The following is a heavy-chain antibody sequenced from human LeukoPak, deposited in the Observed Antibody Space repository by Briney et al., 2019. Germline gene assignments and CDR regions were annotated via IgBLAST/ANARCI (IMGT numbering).Heavy chain of an antibody. V-gene: IGHV3-7*01. J-gene: IGHJ3*02. CDR3: VREASGGTKGVSGTFDI. CDR1: GFTFSGYW. D-gene: IGHD6-13*01. CDR2: IKQDGSEK. Sequence: GGSLRLSCAASGFTFSGYWMSWVRQAPGKGLEWVANIKQDGSEKYYVDSVKGRFTISRDNAKNSLYLQMNSLRAEDTAVYHCVREASGGTKGVSGTFDIWGQGTLVTVSS.